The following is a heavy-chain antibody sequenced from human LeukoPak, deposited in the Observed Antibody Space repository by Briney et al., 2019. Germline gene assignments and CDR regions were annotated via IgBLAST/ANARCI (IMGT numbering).Heavy chain of an antibody. J-gene: IGHJ6*03. CDR1: GFTFSSYG. CDR3: AKKRGQYYYGSGIGDYYMDV. V-gene: IGHV3-23*01. CDR2: ISGSGGST. Sequence: PGGSLRLSCAASGFTFSSYGMSWVRQAPGKGLEWVSAISGSGGSTYYADSVKGRFTISRDNSKNTLYLQMNSLRAEDTAVYYCAKKRGQYYYGSGIGDYYMDVWGKGTTVTISS. D-gene: IGHD3-10*01.